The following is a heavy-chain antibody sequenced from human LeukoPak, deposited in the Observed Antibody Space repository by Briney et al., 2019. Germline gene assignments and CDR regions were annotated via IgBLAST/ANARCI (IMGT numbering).Heavy chain of an antibody. CDR1: GYTFTGYH. Sequence: ASVKVSCKASGYTFTGYHVHWVRQAPGQGLEWMGRINSNSGGTNCAQKFQGRFTMTRDTSISTAYMELSRLTSDDTAVYYCVRDQGAYWGQGTLVTVSS. CDR2: INSNSGGT. V-gene: IGHV1-2*02. J-gene: IGHJ4*02. CDR3: VRDQGAY. D-gene: IGHD1-26*01.